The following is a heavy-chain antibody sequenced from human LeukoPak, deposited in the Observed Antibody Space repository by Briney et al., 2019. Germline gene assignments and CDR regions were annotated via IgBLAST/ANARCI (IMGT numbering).Heavy chain of an antibody. V-gene: IGHV3-7*01. CDR1: GFTFSRYW. Sequence: GGSLRLSCAASGFTFSRYWMSWVRQAPGKGLEWVASMKQDGSEKYYVDSVMGRFTISRDNAKNSLYLQMNSVRAEDTAVYYCARVDSGGCIPDYWGQGTLVIVSS. J-gene: IGHJ4*02. CDR2: MKQDGSEK. D-gene: IGHD3-22*01. CDR3: ARVDSGGCIPDY.